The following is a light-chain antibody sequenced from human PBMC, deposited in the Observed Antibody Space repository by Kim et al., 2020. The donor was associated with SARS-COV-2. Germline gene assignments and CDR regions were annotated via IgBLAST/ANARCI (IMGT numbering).Light chain of an antibody. Sequence: GQRDTISCSGSSSNIGSNTVNWYQQLPGTAPKLLIYSNDQGPSGVPDRFSGSKSGTSASLAISGLQSEDEADYYCAAWDDSLNGVVFGGGTQLTVL. CDR2: SND. V-gene: IGLV1-44*01. J-gene: IGLJ2*01. CDR3: AAWDDSLNGVV. CDR1: SSNIGSNT.